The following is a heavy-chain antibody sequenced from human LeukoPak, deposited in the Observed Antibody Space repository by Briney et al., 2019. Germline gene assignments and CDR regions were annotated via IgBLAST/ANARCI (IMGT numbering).Heavy chain of an antibody. CDR3: TRDNFGMIRGLKFDY. CDR1: GFTFSSYV. D-gene: IGHD3-10*01. CDR2: ISGSGDST. V-gene: IGHV3-23*01. J-gene: IGHJ4*02. Sequence: GGSLRLSCAASGFTFSSYVMSWVRQAPGKGLEWVSAISGSGDSTYYADSVKGRFTISRDNSKNTLYLQMSSLRAEDTAVYYCTRDNFGMIRGLKFDYWGQGTLVTVSS.